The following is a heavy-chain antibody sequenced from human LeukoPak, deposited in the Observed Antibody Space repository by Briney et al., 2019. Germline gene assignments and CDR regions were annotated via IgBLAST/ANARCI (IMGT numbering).Heavy chain of an antibody. CDR3: AKQRQLIRGGVDY. CDR1: GFTFSSYA. CDR2: ISGAGGNT. J-gene: IGHJ4*02. Sequence: PGGALMLSCAASGFTFSSYAMTWVRQTPEKGLQWVSAISGAGGNTYYADSVKGRFTISRDNSKNTLYLQLNSLRAEDTAIYYCAKQRQLIRGGVDYWGQGTQVTVSS. V-gene: IGHV3-23*01. D-gene: IGHD6-13*01.